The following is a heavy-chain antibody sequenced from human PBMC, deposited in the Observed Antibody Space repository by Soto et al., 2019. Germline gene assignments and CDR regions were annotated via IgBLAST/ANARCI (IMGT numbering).Heavy chain of an antibody. V-gene: IGHV6-1*01. D-gene: IGHD6-13*01. Sequence: SQTLSLTCAISGDSVSSNSAAWNWIRQSPSRGLEWLGRTYYRSKWYNDYAVSVKSRITINPDTSKNQFSLQLNSVTPEDTAVYYCARGLFVEAAGTIYGMDVWGQGTTVTVSS. CDR1: GDSVSSNSAA. CDR3: ARGLFVEAAGTIYGMDV. CDR2: TYYRSKWYN. J-gene: IGHJ6*02.